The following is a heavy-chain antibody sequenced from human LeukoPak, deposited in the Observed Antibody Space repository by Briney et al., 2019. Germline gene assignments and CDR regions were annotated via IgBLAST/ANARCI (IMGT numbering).Heavy chain of an antibody. Sequence: GGSLRLSCAASGFTFNSYAMSWVRQAPGKGLEWISGTNARGDKTYYVDAVKGRSSISRDNSKNTLDLQMNGLSAEDTAVYYCTKGSYTTSGNGRHFDVWGRGALVTVSS. CDR2: TNARGDKT. D-gene: IGHD1-1*01. J-gene: IGHJ2*01. V-gene: IGHV3-23*01. CDR1: GFTFNSYA. CDR3: TKGSYTTSGNGRHFDV.